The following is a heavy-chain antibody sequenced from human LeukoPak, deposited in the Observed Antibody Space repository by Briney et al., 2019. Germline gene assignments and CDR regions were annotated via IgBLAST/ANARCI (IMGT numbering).Heavy chain of an antibody. D-gene: IGHD5-18*01. Sequence: GTSVKVSCKASGFTFTSSAMQWVRQARGQRLEWIGWIVVGSGNTNYAQKFQERVTITRDMSTSTAYMELSSLRSEDMAVYYCAALSRGYSYGLFDYWGQGTLVTVSS. CDR2: IVVGSGNT. V-gene: IGHV1-58*02. J-gene: IGHJ4*02. CDR3: AALSRGYSYGLFDY. CDR1: GFTFTSSA.